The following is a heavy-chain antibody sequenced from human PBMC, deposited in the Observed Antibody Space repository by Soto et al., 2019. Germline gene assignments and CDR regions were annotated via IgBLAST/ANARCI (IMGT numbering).Heavy chain of an antibody. CDR3: VKANDQQLVEGGPFDM. CDR1: GFIFDDYA. D-gene: IGHD6-13*01. CDR2: ISYNSDRI. J-gene: IGHJ3*02. V-gene: IGHV3-9*01. Sequence: EVQLEESGGGLIQPGRSLRLSCAASGFIFDDYAMHWVRQRPGRGLEWVSAISYNSDRILYAGSVKGRFTISRDNARNALYLEMNSLRVEDTALFYCVKANDQQLVEGGPFDMWGQGTMVTVSS.